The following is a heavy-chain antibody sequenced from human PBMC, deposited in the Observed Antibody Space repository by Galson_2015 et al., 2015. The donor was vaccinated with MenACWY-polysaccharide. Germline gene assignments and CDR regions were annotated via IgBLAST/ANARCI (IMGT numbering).Heavy chain of an antibody. V-gene: IGHV3-7*01. CDR2: INQDGSVQ. D-gene: IGHD2-8*01. J-gene: IGHJ3*02. Sequence: SLRLSCAASGFTFSSYWMTWVRQAPGKGLEWVANINQDGSVQYYVDSVKGRFTISRDNAENSLYLQMNSLRAEDTAVYYCARDARPLPYASAVYNDAGDIWGEETMITGSS. CDR1: GFTFSSYW. CDR3: ARDARPLPYASAVYNDAGDI.